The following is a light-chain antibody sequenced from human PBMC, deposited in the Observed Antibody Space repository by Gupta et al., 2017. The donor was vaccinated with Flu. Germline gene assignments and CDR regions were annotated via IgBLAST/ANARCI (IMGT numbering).Light chain of an antibody. CDR2: KVS. V-gene: IGKV2-30*01. J-gene: IGKJ1*01. Sequence: DFVMTQSPLSLPVTLGQPASISCRSSQSRGYSDGNTYLHWFQQRPGQAPRRLIYKVSHRESGVPDRFSGSGSGTDFILKISRVEADDVGVYYCKQCERYPWAFGQGTKVEIK. CDR3: KQCERYPWA. CDR1: QSRGYSDGNTY.